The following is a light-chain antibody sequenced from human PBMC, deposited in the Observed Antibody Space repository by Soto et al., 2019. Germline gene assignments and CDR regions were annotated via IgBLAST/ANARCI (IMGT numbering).Light chain of an antibody. CDR1: AGPVTSGHY. J-gene: IGLJ3*02. V-gene: IGLV7-46*01. CDR3: LLSYSGARAAV. Sequence: QAVVTQEPSLTVSPGGTVTLTCASSAGPVTSGHYPSWFQQKPGQAPRTLIYDTTNKHSWTPARFSGSLLGGKAALTLSGAQPEDDADYYCLLSYSGARAAVFGGGTKLTVL. CDR2: DTT.